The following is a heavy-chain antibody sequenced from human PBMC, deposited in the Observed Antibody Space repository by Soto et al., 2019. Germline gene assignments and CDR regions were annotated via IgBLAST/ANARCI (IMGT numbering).Heavy chain of an antibody. V-gene: IGHV1-69*13. CDR2: FIPSFGTA. D-gene: IGHD1-26*01. Sequence: SVKVSCKASGDAFTKLGFTWVRQAPGQGLEWVGQFIPSFGTAKYAPRFQGRVTIGADESTSIAFIELTSLRNEDTAMYYCAAGYSGRYSRFDFGGQGTPVTVS. CDR1: GDAFTKLG. J-gene: IGHJ4*02. CDR3: AAGYSGRYSRFDF.